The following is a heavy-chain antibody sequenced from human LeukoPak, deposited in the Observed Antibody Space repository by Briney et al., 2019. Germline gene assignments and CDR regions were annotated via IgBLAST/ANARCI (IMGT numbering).Heavy chain of an antibody. Sequence: ASVNVSCKASGSPLTGYYLHWVRQAPGQGLEWMGWINPKNGDTHYAQNFQGRVTMTRDTSISTAYVEVRGLSSDDTAVYYCASPDSRSWIDTFGVWRQGTMVTVSS. J-gene: IGHJ3*01. CDR2: INPKNGDT. V-gene: IGHV1-2*02. CDR3: ASPDSRSWIDTFGV. CDR1: GSPLTGYY. D-gene: IGHD6-13*01.